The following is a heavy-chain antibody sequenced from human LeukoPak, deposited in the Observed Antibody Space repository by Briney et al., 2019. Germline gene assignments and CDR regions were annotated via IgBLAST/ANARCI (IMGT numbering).Heavy chain of an antibody. CDR1: GCSVSSNTYH. CDR2: IYYTGTT. J-gene: IGHJ4*02. D-gene: IGHD6-19*01. V-gene: IGHV4-61*01. CDR3: ARFRGSGCYYFDS. Sequence: SGSLSLTCSVSGCSVSSNTYHWSWIRQPPGRGLEWIACIYYTGTTSYDPSLKSRVSISLDTSKNRFSLKLNSVTAADTAVYYCARFRGSGCYYFDSWGQGTLVTVAS.